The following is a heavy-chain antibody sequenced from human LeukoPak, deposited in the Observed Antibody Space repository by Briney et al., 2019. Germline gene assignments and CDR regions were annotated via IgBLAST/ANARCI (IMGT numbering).Heavy chain of an antibody. Sequence: GGSLRLSCAASGFTVSSNYMSWVRQAPGKGLEWVSAIYSGGSTYYADSVKGRFTISRDNSKNTLYLQMNSLRAEDMAVYYCARELGKYYGALRYYFDYWGQGTLVTVSS. CDR3: ARELGKYYGALRYYFDY. J-gene: IGHJ4*02. CDR1: GFTVSSNY. V-gene: IGHV3-66*01. D-gene: IGHD3-16*01. CDR2: IYSGGST.